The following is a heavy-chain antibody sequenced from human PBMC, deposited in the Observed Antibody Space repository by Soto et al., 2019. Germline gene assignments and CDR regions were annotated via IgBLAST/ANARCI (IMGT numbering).Heavy chain of an antibody. CDR2: ISGSGGST. D-gene: IGHD1-1*01. V-gene: IGHV3-23*01. J-gene: IGHJ4*02. Sequence: GGSLRLSCAASGFTFGSYAMSWVRQAPGKGLEWVSAISGSGGSTYYADSVKGRFTISRDNSKNTLYLQMNSLRAEDTAVYYCAKDKRPKTIIELEPNYWGQGTLVTVSS. CDR3: AKDKRPKTIIELEPNY. CDR1: GFTFGSYA.